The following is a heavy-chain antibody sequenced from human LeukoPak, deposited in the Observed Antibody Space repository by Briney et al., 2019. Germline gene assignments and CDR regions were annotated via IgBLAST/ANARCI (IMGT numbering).Heavy chain of an antibody. Sequence: GGSRRLSCAASGFTFSSYWMHWVRQAPGKGLVWVSRINTDGSSTSYADSVKGRFTISRDNAKNTLYLQMNSLRAEDTAVYYCARGFGDYYYSSGYYLFDYWGQGTLVTVSS. CDR3: ARGFGDYYYSSGYYLFDY. D-gene: IGHD3-22*01. J-gene: IGHJ4*01. V-gene: IGHV3-74*01. CDR2: INTDGSST. CDR1: GFTFSSYW.